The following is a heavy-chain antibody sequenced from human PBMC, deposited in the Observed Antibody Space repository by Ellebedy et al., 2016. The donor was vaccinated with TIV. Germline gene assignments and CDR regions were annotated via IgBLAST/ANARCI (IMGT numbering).Heavy chain of an antibody. V-gene: IGHV1-2*02. D-gene: IGHD1-14*01. CDR2: INPNNGDT. CDR3: VRDLTNPLKGDY. CDR1: GYTFTGYY. J-gene: IGHJ4*02. Sequence: AASVKVSCKASGYTFTGYYIHWVRQTPGQGLEWMAWINPNNGDTAFAQSLQGRVTMTTDTSISTAYMELSSLTSDDTAVYYCVRDLTNPLKGDYWGQGTLVTVSS.